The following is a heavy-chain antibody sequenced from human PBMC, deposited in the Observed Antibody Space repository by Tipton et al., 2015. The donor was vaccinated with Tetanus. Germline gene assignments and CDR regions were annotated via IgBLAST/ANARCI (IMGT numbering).Heavy chain of an antibody. V-gene: IGHV4-59*01. J-gene: IGHJ4*02. CDR3: ARRQVGRGPFDY. CDR2: IYYSGST. D-gene: IGHD3-10*01. Sequence: TLSLTCTVSGGSISSYYWSWIRQPPGKGLEWIGYIYYSGSTNYNPSLKSRVTISVDTSKNQFSLKLSSVTAADTAVYYCARRQVGRGPFDYWGQGSRVTVSS. CDR1: GGSISSYY.